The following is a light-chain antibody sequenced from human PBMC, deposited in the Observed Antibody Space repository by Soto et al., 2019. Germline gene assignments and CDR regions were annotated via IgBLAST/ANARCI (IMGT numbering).Light chain of an antibody. V-gene: IGKV1-9*01. Sequence: IQLTQSPSSLSASVGDRVTITCRASQGISSYLAWYQQKPGKATKLLIFAASTLQSGVPSRFSGSGSGTDFTLTISSLQPEDFANYYCQQLNSYLSIAFGQGTRLEIK. J-gene: IGKJ5*01. CDR2: AAS. CDR3: QQLNSYLSIA. CDR1: QGISSY.